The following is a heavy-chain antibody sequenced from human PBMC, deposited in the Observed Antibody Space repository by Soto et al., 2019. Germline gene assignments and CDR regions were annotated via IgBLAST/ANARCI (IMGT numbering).Heavy chain of an antibody. CDR3: AKGSGSGWPNFDY. CDR1: GCTFSSYS. CDR2: ISGSGGST. V-gene: IGHV3-23*01. J-gene: IGHJ4*02. Sequence: PEGSLRLSCAASGCTFSSYSMSCVRQAPGKGLEWVSAISGSGGSTYYAYSVKGRFTISRDNSKNTLYLQMNSLRAEDTAVYYCAKGSGSGWPNFDYWGQGTLVTVSS. D-gene: IGHD6-19*01.